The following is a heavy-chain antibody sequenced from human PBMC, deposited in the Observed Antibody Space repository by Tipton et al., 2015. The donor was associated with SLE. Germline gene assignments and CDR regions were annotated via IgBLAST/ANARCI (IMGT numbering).Heavy chain of an antibody. CDR3: ARLREGYYYYYDMDV. CDR1: GGSINSSPYY. J-gene: IGHJ6*02. D-gene: IGHD1-26*01. Sequence: TLSLTCIVSGGSINSSPYYWGWVRQTPGKGLEWLGGISFSGATYFNPSLKSRVTLSRDTSKNQFSLNRNSVTAADTAFYYCARLREGYYYYYDMDVWGQGTTVTVSS. V-gene: IGHV4-39*07. CDR2: ISFSGAT.